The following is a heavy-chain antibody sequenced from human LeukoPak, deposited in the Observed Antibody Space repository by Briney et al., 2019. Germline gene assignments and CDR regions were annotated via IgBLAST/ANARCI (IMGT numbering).Heavy chain of an antibody. CDR3: ARKGSAISPLDF. D-gene: IGHD2-2*02. Sequence: GGSLRLSCAASGFTFSTYTMNWVRQAPGKGVEWVSTISFDGYDTYYADSVKGRFTMSRDNSKNILYLQMNSLRVDDTAVYFCARKGSAISPLDFWGQGTLVTVSP. J-gene: IGHJ4*02. V-gene: IGHV3-23*01. CDR1: GFTFSTYT. CDR2: ISFDGYDT.